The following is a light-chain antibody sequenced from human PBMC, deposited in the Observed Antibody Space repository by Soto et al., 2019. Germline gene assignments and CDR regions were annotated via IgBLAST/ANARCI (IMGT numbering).Light chain of an antibody. Sequence: EIVLTQSPANLSLSPGERATLSCRASQSVSSYLACYQQKPGQAPRLLIYDASNRATGIPARFSGSGSGTDFTITISSLEPEDFAVYYCQQRSNWPTFGGGTKVEIK. V-gene: IGKV3-11*01. CDR2: DAS. CDR3: QQRSNWPT. J-gene: IGKJ4*01. CDR1: QSVSSY.